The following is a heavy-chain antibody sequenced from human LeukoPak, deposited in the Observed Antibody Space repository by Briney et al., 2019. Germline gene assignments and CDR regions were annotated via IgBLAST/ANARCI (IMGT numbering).Heavy chain of an antibody. D-gene: IGHD3-16*02. CDR1: VFTFSSYA. CDR2: IIGSGVST. CDR3: AKSSTMSFRSCYFDY. J-gene: IGHJ4*02. V-gene: IGHV3-23*01. Sequence: GSLRLSGAASVFTFSSYAISWGRQPPGKGLGWVSAIIGSGVSTYYAHSVKGRFTISRDNSKNTLYLQMNSMRAEDTAVYYCAKSSTMSFRSCYFDYWGQGTLV.